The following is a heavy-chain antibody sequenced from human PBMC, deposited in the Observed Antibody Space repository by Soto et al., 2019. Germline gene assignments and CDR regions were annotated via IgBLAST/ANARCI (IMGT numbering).Heavy chain of an antibody. Sequence: PGESLKISCKGSGYCFTSYWISWVRQMPGKGLEWMGRIDPSDSYTNYSPSFQGHVTISADKSISTAYLQWSSLKASDTAMYYCARQVVVNYGMDVWGQGTTVTVSS. V-gene: IGHV5-10-1*01. CDR3: ARQVVVNYGMDV. CDR2: IDPSDSYT. CDR1: GYCFTSYW. J-gene: IGHJ6*02. D-gene: IGHD3-22*01.